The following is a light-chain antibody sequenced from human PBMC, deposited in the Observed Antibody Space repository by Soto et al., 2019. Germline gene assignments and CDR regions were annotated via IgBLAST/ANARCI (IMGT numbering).Light chain of an antibody. CDR2: DVT. Sequence: QSALTQPASVSGSTGQSITISCAGTSGDVGAYNFVTWFQQHPGKVPKLIIYDVTDRPSGVSDRFSGSKSGNTASLTISGLLAEDEADYYCGSYTTINTMLFGGGTKLTVL. CDR3: GSYTTINTML. V-gene: IGLV2-14*01. CDR1: SGDVGAYNF. J-gene: IGLJ2*01.